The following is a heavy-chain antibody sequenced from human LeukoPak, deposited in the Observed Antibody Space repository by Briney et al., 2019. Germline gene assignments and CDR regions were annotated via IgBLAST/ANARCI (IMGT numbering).Heavy chain of an antibody. Sequence: SETLSLTCTVSGGSISSYYWSWIRQPPGKGLEWIGSIYHSGSTYYNPSLKSRVTISVDTSKNQFSLKLSSVTAADTAVYYCASFNGSGSYSINWFDPWGQGTLVTVSS. CDR1: GGSISSYY. J-gene: IGHJ5*02. CDR3: ASFNGSGSYSINWFDP. D-gene: IGHD3-10*01. V-gene: IGHV4-59*08. CDR2: IYHSGST.